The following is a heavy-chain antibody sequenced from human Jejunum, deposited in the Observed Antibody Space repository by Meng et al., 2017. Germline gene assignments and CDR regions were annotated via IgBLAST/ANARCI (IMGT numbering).Heavy chain of an antibody. Sequence: SGGVDPSGSPNIASSVSSVSNMTWGSWVLQPPGKVLEGIGDIYHGGTTNCNPSLQSRVTISVDKSENQFSLKLRSVTAADTAVYYCARVQGDFYDNEAYYSYCAYWGPGALVTVSS. CDR3: ARVQGDFYDNEAYYSYCAY. CDR1: SVSNMTW. V-gene: IGHV4-4*02. CDR2: IYHGGTT. J-gene: IGHJ4*02. D-gene: IGHD3-22*01.